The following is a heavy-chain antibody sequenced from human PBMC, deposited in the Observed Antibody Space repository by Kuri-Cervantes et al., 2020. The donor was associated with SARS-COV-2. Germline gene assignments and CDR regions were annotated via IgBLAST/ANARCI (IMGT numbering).Heavy chain of an antibody. D-gene: IGHD6-19*01. Sequence: SETLSLTFTVSGGSLSSGDYYWTWVRQPPGKGLEWIGNIYYSGCASYNPSLKSRLTMSLDMSKNQFSLKLKSVTAADTAVYFCARVPSAGPVAGGVDYWGQGTLVTVSS. CDR2: IYYSGCA. CDR3: ARVPSAGPVAGGVDY. CDR1: GGSLSSGDYY. V-gene: IGHV4-61*08. J-gene: IGHJ4*02.